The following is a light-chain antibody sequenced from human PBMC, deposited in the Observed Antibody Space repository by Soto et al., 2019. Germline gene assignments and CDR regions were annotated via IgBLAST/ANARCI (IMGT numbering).Light chain of an antibody. CDR1: QSISSY. J-gene: IGKJ4*01. CDR3: QQSYSTPT. CDR2: AAS. V-gene: IGKV1-39*01. Sequence: DIQMTQSPSSLSASVGDRVNITCRASQSISSYLNWYQQKPGKAPKLLIYAASSLQSGVPSRFSGSGSGTDFTLTISSLQPEDFATYSCQQSYSTPTFGGGTKVEIK.